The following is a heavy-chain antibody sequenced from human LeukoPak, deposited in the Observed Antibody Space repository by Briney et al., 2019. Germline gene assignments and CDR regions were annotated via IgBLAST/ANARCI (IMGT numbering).Heavy chain of an antibody. CDR1: GFTFSNYW. CDR3: ARARAAYFALFQH. Sequence: AGGSLRLSCEGSGFTFSNYWMGWVRQAPGKGLQWVANIKTDGSEKYYVDSVKGRFTISRDNAQNSLFLQMNSLRAEDTAVYFCARARAAYFALFQHWGQGSLVIASS. J-gene: IGHJ1*01. CDR2: IKTDGSEK. D-gene: IGHD3-9*01. V-gene: IGHV3-7*03.